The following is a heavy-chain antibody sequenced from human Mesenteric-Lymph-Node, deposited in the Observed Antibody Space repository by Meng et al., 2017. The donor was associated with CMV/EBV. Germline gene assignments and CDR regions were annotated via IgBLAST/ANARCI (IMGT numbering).Heavy chain of an antibody. J-gene: IGHJ6*02. V-gene: IGHV3-33*01. Sequence: GESLKISCAASGFTFSSYGMHWVRQAPGKGLEWVAVIWYDGSNKYYADSVKGRFTISRDNARNSLYLQMNSLRAEDTAVYYCARGTCEWPGQGGACGYYYDMDVWGQGTTVTVSS. CDR1: GFTFSSYG. CDR2: IWYDGSNK. CDR3: ARGTCEWPGQGGACGYYYDMDV. D-gene: IGHD3-16*01.